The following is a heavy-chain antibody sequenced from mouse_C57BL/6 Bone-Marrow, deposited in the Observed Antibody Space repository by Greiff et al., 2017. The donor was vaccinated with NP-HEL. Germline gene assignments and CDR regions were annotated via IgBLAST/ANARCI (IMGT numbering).Heavy chain of an antibody. CDR1: GYTFTSYW. CDR2: IDPNSGGT. V-gene: IGHV1-72*01. D-gene: IGHD1-1*01. CDR3: ARSTTVVATWGYYAMDY. J-gene: IGHJ4*01. Sequence: VQLQQPGAELVKPGASVKLSCKASGYTFTSYWMHWVKQRPGRGLEWIGRIDPNSGGTKYNEKFKSKATLTVDKPSSTAYMQLSSLTSEDSAVYYCARSTTVVATWGYYAMDYWGQGTSVTVSS.